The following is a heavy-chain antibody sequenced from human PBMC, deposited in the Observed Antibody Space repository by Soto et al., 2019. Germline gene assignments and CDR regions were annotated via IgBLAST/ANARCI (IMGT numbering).Heavy chain of an antibody. J-gene: IGHJ4*02. D-gene: IGHD3-22*01. Sequence: GGSLRLSCAAAGLTFSSYSMNWVRQAQGKGLEWVSYISSSSSTIYYADSVKGRFTISRDNAKNSLYLQMNSLRDEDTAVYYCARNRYYDSSGYYYFDYWGQGTLVTVSS. V-gene: IGHV3-48*02. CDR2: ISSSSSTI. CDR3: ARNRYYDSSGYYYFDY. CDR1: GLTFSSYS.